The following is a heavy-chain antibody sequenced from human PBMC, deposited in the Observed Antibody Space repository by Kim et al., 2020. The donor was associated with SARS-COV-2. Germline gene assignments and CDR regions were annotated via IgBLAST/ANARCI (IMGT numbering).Heavy chain of an antibody. Sequence: SVKGRFTISRDNAKNSLYLQMNSLRAEDTALYYCAKDKPRYSSSYYYFDYWGQGTLVTVSS. J-gene: IGHJ4*02. V-gene: IGHV3-9*01. CDR3: AKDKPRYSSSYYYFDY. D-gene: IGHD6-13*01.